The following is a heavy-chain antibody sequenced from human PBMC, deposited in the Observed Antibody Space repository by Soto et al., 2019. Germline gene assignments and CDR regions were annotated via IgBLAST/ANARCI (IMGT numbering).Heavy chain of an antibody. J-gene: IGHJ4*01. V-gene: IGHV3-15*01. CDR2: IKRNTDGGTT. CDR3: TTVSTVTASSS. D-gene: IGHD2-21*02. CDR1: RFIDRVAW. Sequence: CCAASRFIDRVAWLTWVRKTPGKGLEWLGRIKRNTDGGTTNYAPPVKGRFTISRDDSRNMLYLQMNSLKTEDTAVYYCTTVSTVTASSSWGHGTLVTVSS.